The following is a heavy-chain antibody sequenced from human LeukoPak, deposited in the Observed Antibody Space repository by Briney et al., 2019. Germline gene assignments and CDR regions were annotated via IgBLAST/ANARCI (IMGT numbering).Heavy chain of an antibody. D-gene: IGHD6-19*01. J-gene: IGHJ4*02. CDR2: ITGDGTTT. CDR3: AKMQGCFDY. Sequence: GGSLRLSCEASGLTFSSYGMSWVRQAPGKGLQWVSAITGDGTTTYYADSVKGRFTISRDNSKNMLYLQMSSLRAEDTAVYYCAKMQGCFDYWGQGTLVPVSS. V-gene: IGHV3-23*01. CDR1: GLTFSSYG.